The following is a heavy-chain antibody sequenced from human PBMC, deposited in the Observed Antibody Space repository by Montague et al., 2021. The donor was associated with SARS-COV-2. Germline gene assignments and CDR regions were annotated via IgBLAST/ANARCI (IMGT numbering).Heavy chain of an antibody. CDR1: GGSISSGSYY. D-gene: IGHD5-12*01. CDR2: IYTSGST. CDR3: ARMGWLRGWFDP. V-gene: IGHV4-61*02. J-gene: IGHJ5*02. Sequence: TLSLTCTVSGGSISSGSYYWSWIRQPAGKGLEWIGRIYTSGSTNYNPSPKSRVTISVDTSKNQFSLKLSSVTAADTAVYYCARMGWLRGWFDPWGQGTLVTVSS.